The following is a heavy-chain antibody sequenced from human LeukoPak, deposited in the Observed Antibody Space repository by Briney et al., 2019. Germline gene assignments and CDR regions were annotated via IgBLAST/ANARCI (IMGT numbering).Heavy chain of an antibody. Sequence: GGSLRLSCAASGFTFSSYGMHWVRQAPGKGLEWVSAISGSGSTYYADSVKGRFTISRDNSKSTVSLQMNSLRVEDTALYYCGRDRDWGAFDSWGQGTPVTVPS. V-gene: IGHV3-23*01. CDR2: ISGSGST. CDR3: GRDRDWGAFDS. CDR1: GFTFSSYG. D-gene: IGHD3/OR15-3a*01. J-gene: IGHJ5*01.